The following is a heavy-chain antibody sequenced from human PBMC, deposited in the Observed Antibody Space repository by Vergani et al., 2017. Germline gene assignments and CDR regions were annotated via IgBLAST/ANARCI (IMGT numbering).Heavy chain of an antibody. CDR3: ARERYSSSSHNGYDY. CDR2: LIPIFGTA. CDR1: GGTFSSYA. Sequence: QVQLVQSGAEVKKPGSSVKVSCKAPGGTFSSYAISGVRQAPGQGLEWMGGLIPIFGTANYAQKFQGRVTITADESTSTAYMAVSSLRSEDTAVYYCARERYSSSSHNGYDYWGQGTLVTVSS. D-gene: IGHD6-6*01. V-gene: IGHV1-69*01. J-gene: IGHJ4*02.